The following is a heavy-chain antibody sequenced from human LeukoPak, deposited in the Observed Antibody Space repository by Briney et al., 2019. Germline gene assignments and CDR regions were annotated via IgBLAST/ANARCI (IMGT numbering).Heavy chain of an antibody. V-gene: IGHV1-3*01. J-gene: IGHJ6*04. CDR3: ASDYGDHGYYYYGIDV. CDR2: INAGNGNT. Sequence: ASVKVSCKASGYTFTSYAMHWVRQAPGQRLEWMGWINAGNGNTKYSQKFQGRVTITRDTSASTAYMELSSLRSEDTAVYYCASDYGDHGYYYYGIDVWGKGTTVTVSS. CDR1: GYTFTSYA. D-gene: IGHD4-17*01.